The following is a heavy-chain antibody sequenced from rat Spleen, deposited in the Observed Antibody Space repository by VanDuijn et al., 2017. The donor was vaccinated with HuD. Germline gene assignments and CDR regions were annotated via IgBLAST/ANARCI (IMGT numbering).Heavy chain of an antibody. CDR1: GFTFSNYG. V-gene: IGHV5-29*01. Sequence: EVQLVESGGGLVQPGRSLKLSCAASGFTFSNYGMAWVRQAPTKGLEWVATISYDGSSTYYRDSVKGRFTISRDNAKSTLYLQMDSLRSEDKATYYCARGRRPPDYWGQGVMVTVSS. CDR2: ISYDGSST. D-gene: IGHD1-11*01. CDR3: ARGRRPPDY. J-gene: IGHJ2*01.